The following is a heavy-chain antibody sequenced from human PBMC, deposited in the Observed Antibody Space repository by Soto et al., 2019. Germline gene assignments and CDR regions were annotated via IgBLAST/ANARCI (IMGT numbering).Heavy chain of an antibody. V-gene: IGHV3-9*01. D-gene: IGHD3-9*01. CDR1: GFTFDDYA. Sequence: GGSLRLSCAASGFTFDDYAMHWVRQAPGKGLEWVSGISWNSGSIGYADSVKGRFTISRDNAKNSLYLQMNSLRDEDTALYYCAKDFDILTGSYYFDYWGQGTLVTVSS. J-gene: IGHJ4*02. CDR3: AKDFDILTGSYYFDY. CDR2: ISWNSGSI.